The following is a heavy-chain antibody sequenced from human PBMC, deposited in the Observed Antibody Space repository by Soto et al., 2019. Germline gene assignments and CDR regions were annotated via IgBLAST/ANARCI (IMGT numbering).Heavy chain of an antibody. V-gene: IGHV4-39*01. CDR1: GGSISSSSYY. J-gene: IGHJ4*02. CDR2: IYYSGST. D-gene: IGHD1-26*01. CDR3: ARVVVGATKGGGIFDY. Sequence: QLQLQESGPGLVKPSETLSLTCTVSGGSISSSSYYWGWIRQPPGKGLEWIGSIYYSGSTYYNPSLKSRVTIPVDTSKNQFSLKLSSVTAADTAVYYCARVVVGATKGGGIFDYWGQGTLVTVSS.